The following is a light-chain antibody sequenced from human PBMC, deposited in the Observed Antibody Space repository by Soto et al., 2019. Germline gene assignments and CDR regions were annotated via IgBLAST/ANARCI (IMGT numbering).Light chain of an antibody. J-gene: IGKJ1*01. CDR3: QQSYSTPRT. Sequence: DIQMTQSPSSLSASVGDRVTITCRASQSISTYLNWYHQKPGKAPKLLIYAASTLQGGVPSRFSGSGSGTDFTLTISSLQPEDFSTYYCQQSYSTPRTFGQGTRVEI. CDR1: QSISTY. CDR2: AAS. V-gene: IGKV1-39*01.